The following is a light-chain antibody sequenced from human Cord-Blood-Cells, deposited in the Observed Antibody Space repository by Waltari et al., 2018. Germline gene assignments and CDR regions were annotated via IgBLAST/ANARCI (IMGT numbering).Light chain of an antibody. V-gene: IGLV2-23*01. CDR1: SSDVGRYNL. J-gene: IGLJ2*01. Sequence: QSALTQPASVSGSPGQSITISCTGTSSDVGRYNLVSWYQPHPGEAPKPMIYDGSKRPSGVSNLFSGSKSGNTASLTISGLQAEDEADYYCCSYAGSSTVFGGGTKLTVL. CDR3: CSYAGSSTV. CDR2: DGS.